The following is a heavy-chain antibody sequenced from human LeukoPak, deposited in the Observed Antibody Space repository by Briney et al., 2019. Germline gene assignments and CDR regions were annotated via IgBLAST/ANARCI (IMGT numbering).Heavy chain of an antibody. CDR1: DGSISSYY. J-gene: IGHJ3*02. V-gene: IGHV4-59*01. CDR3: ATGSSLDDAFDI. CDR2: IYYSGST. Sequence: PSETLSLTCTVSDGSISSYYWSWIRQPPGKGLEWIGYIYYSGSTNYNPSLKSRVTISVDTSKNQFSLKLSSVTAADTAVYYCATGSSLDDAFDIWGQGTMVTVSS. D-gene: IGHD1-14*01.